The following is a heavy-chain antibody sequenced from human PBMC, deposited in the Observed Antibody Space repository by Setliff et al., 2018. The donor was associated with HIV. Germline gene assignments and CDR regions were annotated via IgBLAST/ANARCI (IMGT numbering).Heavy chain of an antibody. CDR2: INPSGGST. D-gene: IGHD3-10*01. Sequence: ASVKVSCKASGYTFTSYYIHWVRQAPGQGLEWMGIINPSGGSTSYAQKFQGRVTMTRDTSTSTVYMELSSLRSEDTAVYYCARSRGSGHTAMLRPDAFDIWGQGTMVTVSS. CDR3: ARSRGSGHTAMLRPDAFDI. V-gene: IGHV1-46*01. CDR1: GYTFTSYY. J-gene: IGHJ3*02.